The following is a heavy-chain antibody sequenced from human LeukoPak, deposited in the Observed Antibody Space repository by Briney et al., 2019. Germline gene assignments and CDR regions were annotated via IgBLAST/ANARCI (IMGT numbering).Heavy chain of an antibody. J-gene: IGHJ4*02. Sequence: SSGKVSCKAAGGTFSSYAISWVRQAPGQGLEWRGRIIPIFGTANYAQKFQGRVTITTDESTRTAYMELSSLRSEDTAVYYCARAFMYPFSDYFDYWGQGTLVTVSS. CDR2: IIPIFGTA. D-gene: IGHD2/OR15-2a*01. CDR1: GGTFSSYA. CDR3: ARAFMYPFSDYFDY. V-gene: IGHV1-69*05.